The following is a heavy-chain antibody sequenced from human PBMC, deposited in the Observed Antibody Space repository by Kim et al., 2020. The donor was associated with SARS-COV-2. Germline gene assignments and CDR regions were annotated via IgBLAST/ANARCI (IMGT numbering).Heavy chain of an antibody. CDR1: GFTVSSNY. CDR3: AREEGWFGEFPTYGMDV. J-gene: IGHJ6*02. CDR2: IYSGGST. Sequence: GGSLRLSCAASGFTVSSNYMSWVRQAPGKGLEWVSVIYSGGSTYYADSVKGRFTISRDNSKNTLYLQMNSLRAEDTAVYYCAREEGWFGEFPTYGMDVWGQGTTVTVSS. V-gene: IGHV3-66*01. D-gene: IGHD3-10*01.